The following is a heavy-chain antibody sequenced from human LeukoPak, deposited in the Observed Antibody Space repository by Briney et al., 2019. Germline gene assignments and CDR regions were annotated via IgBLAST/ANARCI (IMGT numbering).Heavy chain of an antibody. Sequence: SETLSLICAVSGYSISSGYYWGWIRQPPGKGLEWIGSIYHTGSTYYNPSLKSRVTISVDTSKNQFSLKLSSVTAADTAVYYCARGPPSGFGELSFWFDPWGQGTLVTVSS. CDR1: GYSISSGYY. CDR2: IYHTGST. J-gene: IGHJ5*02. D-gene: IGHD3-10*01. V-gene: IGHV4-38-2*01. CDR3: ARGPPSGFGELSFWFDP.